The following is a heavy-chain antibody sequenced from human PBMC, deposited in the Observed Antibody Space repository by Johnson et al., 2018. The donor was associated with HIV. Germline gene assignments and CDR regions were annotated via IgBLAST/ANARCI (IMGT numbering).Heavy chain of an antibody. CDR3: AKEEVYGSRSYKPPDAFDL. Sequence: QVQLLESGGGVVQPGRSLRLSCAASGFTFSSYPMHWVRQAPGKGLEWVAVISYDGSSKYYADSVKGRFTISRDNSKNTLYVQMNSLRAEDTAVYYCAKEEVYGSRSYKPPDAFDLWGQGTMVTVSS. V-gene: IGHV3-30-3*01. CDR1: GFTFSSYP. D-gene: IGHD3-22*01. CDR2: ISYDGSSK. J-gene: IGHJ3*01.